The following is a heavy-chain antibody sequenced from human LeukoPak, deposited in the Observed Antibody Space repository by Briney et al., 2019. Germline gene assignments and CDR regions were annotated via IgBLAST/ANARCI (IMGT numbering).Heavy chain of an antibody. V-gene: IGHV3-21*01. CDR2: ISSSSSYI. CDR3: ARDSSSYYFDY. CDR1: GFTFSSYS. D-gene: IGHD6-13*01. J-gene: IGHJ4*02. Sequence: GGSLRLSCAASGFTFSSYSMNWVRQAPGKGLEWVSSISSSSSYIYYADSVRGRFTISRDNAKNSLYLQMNSLRAEDTAVYYCARDSSSYYFDYWGQGTLVTVSS.